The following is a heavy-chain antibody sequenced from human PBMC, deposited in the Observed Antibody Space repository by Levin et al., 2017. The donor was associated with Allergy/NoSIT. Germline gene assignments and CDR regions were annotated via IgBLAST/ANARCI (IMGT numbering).Heavy chain of an antibody. CDR2: IHPSGST. D-gene: IGHD1-14*01. V-gene: IGHV4-31*03. Sequence: SQTLSLTCTVSGGSVSSGVYYWGWIRQHPGKGLECIGYIHPSGSTNYNPSLNSRVTMSVDMSKNQISLKMISVTAADTAVYYCARGRDAYKLGFWGQGTLVTVSS. J-gene: IGHJ4*02. CDR3: ARGRDAYKLGF. CDR1: GGSVSSGVYY.